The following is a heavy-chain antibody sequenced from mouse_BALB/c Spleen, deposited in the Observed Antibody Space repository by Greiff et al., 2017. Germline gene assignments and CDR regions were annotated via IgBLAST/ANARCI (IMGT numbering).Heavy chain of an antibody. J-gene: IGHJ4*01. V-gene: IGHV1-69*01. Sequence: VQLQQPGAELVMPGASVKMSCKASGYTFTDYWMHWVKQRPGQGLEWIGAIDTSDSYTSYNPKFKGKATLTVDESSSTAYMQLSSLTSEDSAVYYCARRGSYYAMDDWGQGTSVTVAS. CDR1: GYTFTDYW. CDR2: IDTSDSYT. CDR3: ARRGSYYAMDD.